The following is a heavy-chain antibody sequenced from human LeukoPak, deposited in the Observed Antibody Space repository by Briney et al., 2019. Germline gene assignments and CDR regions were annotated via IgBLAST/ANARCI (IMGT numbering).Heavy chain of an antibody. CDR3: ARVTGYMIEDYFDY. J-gene: IGHJ4*02. CDR2: IYYSGST. Sequence: SETLSLTCTVSGGSISSYYWSWIRQPPGKGLEWIGYIYYSGSTNYDPSLKSRVTISVDTSKNQFSLRLSSVTAADTAVYYCARVTGYMIEDYFDYWGQGTLVTVSS. V-gene: IGHV4-59*01. CDR1: GGSISSYY. D-gene: IGHD3-22*01.